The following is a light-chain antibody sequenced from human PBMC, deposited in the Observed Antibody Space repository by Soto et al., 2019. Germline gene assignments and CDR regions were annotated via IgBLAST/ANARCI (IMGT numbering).Light chain of an antibody. Sequence: EIVLTQSPATLSLSLGERATLSCRATQDVSRYLAWYQQKPGQSPRLLIYDASNRATGIPARFSGSGSGTDFTLTISSLEPEDFAVYYCQQRSNWLFGPGTKVDIK. V-gene: IGKV3-11*01. CDR2: DAS. J-gene: IGKJ3*01. CDR1: QDVSRY. CDR3: QQRSNWL.